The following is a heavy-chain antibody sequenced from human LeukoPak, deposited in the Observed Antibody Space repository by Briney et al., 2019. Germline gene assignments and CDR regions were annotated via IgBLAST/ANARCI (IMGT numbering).Heavy chain of an antibody. Sequence: ASVKVSCKASGYTFTSYGISWVRQAPGQGIEWMGWISAYNGNTNYAQKLQGRVTMTTDTSTSTAYMELRSLRSDDTAVYYCVWSYYYYGMDVWGQGTTVTVSS. CDR2: ISAYNGNT. D-gene: IGHD2-21*01. V-gene: IGHV1-18*01. CDR1: GYTFTSYG. J-gene: IGHJ6*02. CDR3: VWSYYYYGMDV.